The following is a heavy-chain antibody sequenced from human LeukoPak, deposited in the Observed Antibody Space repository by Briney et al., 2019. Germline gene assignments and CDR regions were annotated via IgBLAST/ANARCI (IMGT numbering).Heavy chain of an antibody. CDR2: IIPIFGTA. V-gene: IGHV1-69*06. CDR1: GGTFSSYA. Sequence: SVKVSCKASGGTFSSYAISWVRQAPGQGLEWMGGIIPIFGTANYAQKFQGRVTIAADKSTSTAYMELSSLRSEDTAVYYCARAGIAAALGPPDVWGKGTTVTVSS. D-gene: IGHD6-13*01. CDR3: ARAGIAAALGPPDV. J-gene: IGHJ6*04.